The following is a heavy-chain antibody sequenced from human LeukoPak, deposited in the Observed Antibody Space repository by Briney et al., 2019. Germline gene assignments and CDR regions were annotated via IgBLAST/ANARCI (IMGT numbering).Heavy chain of an antibody. J-gene: IGHJ4*02. CDR3: AREFYYYDSSGYLQPYYFDY. V-gene: IGHV1-18*01. D-gene: IGHD3-22*01. CDR1: GYTFTSYG. Sequence: GASVKVSCKASGYTFTSYGISWVRQAPGQGLEWMGWISAYNGNTNYAQKLQGRVTMTTDTSTSTAYMELRSLRSDDTAVYYCAREFYYYDSSGYLQPYYFDYWGQGTLVSVSS. CDR2: ISAYNGNT.